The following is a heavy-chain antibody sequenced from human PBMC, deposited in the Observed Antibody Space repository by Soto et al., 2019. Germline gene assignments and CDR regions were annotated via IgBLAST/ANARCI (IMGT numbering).Heavy chain of an antibody. V-gene: IGHV3-30-3*01. CDR3: ARDLEVIAVAGYFDY. D-gene: IGHD6-19*01. CDR2: ISYDGSNK. CDR1: GFTFSSYA. Sequence: GGSLRLSCAASGFTFSSYAMHWVRQAPGKGLEWVAVISYDGSNKYYADSVKGRFTISRDNSKNTLYLQMNSLRAEDTAVYYCARDLEVIAVAGYFDYWGQGTLVTVSS. J-gene: IGHJ4*02.